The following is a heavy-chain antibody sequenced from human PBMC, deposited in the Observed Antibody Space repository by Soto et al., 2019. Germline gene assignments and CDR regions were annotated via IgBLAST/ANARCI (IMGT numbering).Heavy chain of an antibody. CDR1: GFTFSSYS. Sequence: EVQLVESGGGLVQPGGSLRLSCAASGFTFSSYSMNWVRQAPGKGLEWVSYISSSSSTIYYADSVKGRFTISRDNAKNSLYLQMNSLRAEDTAVYYCARDYTSATVTSYYFDYWGQGTLVTVSS. J-gene: IGHJ4*02. V-gene: IGHV3-48*01. D-gene: IGHD4-17*01. CDR3: ARDYTSATVTSYYFDY. CDR2: ISSSSSTI.